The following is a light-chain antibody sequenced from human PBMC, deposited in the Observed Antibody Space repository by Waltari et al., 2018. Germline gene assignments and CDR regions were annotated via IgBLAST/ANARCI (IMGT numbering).Light chain of an antibody. J-gene: IGLJ3*02. CDR3: SSFTRTNSWV. V-gene: IGLV2-14*03. Sequence: HSALAQPASVSGSPGQSITIPCTGTSIDVGGYNYVSWYQQHPGKAPRLMIYDVNNRPSGVSNRFSGSKSGNTASLTISGLQAEDEADYYCSSFTRTNSWVFGGGTKLTVL. CDR2: DVN. CDR1: SIDVGGYNY.